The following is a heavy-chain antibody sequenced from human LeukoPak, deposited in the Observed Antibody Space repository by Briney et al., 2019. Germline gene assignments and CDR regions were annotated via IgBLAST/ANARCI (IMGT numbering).Heavy chain of an antibody. V-gene: IGHV1-8*01. Sequence: APVKVSCKASGYTFTSYDINWVRQATGQGLEWMGWMNPNSGNTGYAQKFQGRVTMTRNTSISTAYMELSSLRSEDTAVYYCARATQNYYYYYYMDVWGKGTTVTISS. CDR1: GYTFTSYD. CDR3: ARATQNYYYYYYMDV. CDR2: MNPNSGNT. J-gene: IGHJ6*03.